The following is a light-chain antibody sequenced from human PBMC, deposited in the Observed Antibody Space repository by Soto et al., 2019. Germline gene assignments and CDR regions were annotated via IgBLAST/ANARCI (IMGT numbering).Light chain of an antibody. J-gene: IGKJ4*01. CDR3: QQFNQWPLT. V-gene: IGKV3-15*01. Sequence: EIVMTQSPATLSVSPGERVTLSCRASQSVYSNLAWYQQKPGQAPRPLTHGSFTRATGIPARFSGSGSGTEFTLTISSLQSEDFAVYYCQQFNQWPLTFGGGTKVEIK. CDR1: QSVYSN. CDR2: GSF.